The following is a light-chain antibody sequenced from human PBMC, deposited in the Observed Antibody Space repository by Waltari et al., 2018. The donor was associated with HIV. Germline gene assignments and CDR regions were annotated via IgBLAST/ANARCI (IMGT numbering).Light chain of an antibody. J-gene: IGLJ3*02. CDR1: SSNIGSNT. CDR3: ATWDDNLNGWV. V-gene: IGLV1-44*01. CDR2: SNK. Sequence: QSVLTQPPSASGTPGQRVTISCSGASSNIGSNTVNWYQQLPGTAPQLLIYSNKPRPSGVPDRFSGSKSGTSASLAISGLQSEDEADYYCATWDDNLNGWVFGGGTKLTVL.